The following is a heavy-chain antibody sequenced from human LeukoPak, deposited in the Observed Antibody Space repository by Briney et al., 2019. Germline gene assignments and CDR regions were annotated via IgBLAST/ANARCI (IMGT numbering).Heavy chain of an antibody. CDR1: GFTFSRYG. V-gene: IGHV3-30*18. CDR3: AKVPSGGDSVGNYFDH. CDR2: ISYDGSNE. Sequence: GGSLRLSCAASGFTFSRYGIHWVRQAPGKGLEWVAYISYDGSNEYYADSVKGRFTITRDNSKNTLFLQMDSLRVEDTAVYYCAKVPSGGDSVGNYFDHWDQGTLVTVSS. D-gene: IGHD2-21*02. J-gene: IGHJ4*02.